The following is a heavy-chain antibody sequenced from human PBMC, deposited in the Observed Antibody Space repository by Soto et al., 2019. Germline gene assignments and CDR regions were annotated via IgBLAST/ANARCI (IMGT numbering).Heavy chain of an antibody. CDR2: IWYDGSNK. CDR1: GFTFSSDG. J-gene: IGHJ6*03. D-gene: IGHD3-3*01. CDR3: ARDLVRFADSYYYMDV. Sequence: GGSLRLSCAASGFTFSSDGMHWVRQAPGKGLEWVAVIWYDGSNKYYADSVKGRFTISRDNSKNTLYLQMNSLRAEDTAVYYCARDLVRFADSYYYMDVWGKGTTVTVSS. V-gene: IGHV3-33*01.